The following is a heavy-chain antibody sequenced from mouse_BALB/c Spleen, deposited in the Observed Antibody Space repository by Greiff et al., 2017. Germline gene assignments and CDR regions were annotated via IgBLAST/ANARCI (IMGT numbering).Heavy chain of an antibody. Sequence: DVKLQESGPGLVKPSQSLSLTCTVTGYSITSDYAWNWIRQFPGNKLEWMGYISYSGSTSYNPSLKSRISITRDTSKNQFFLQLNSVTTEDTATYYCARSRDRYYFDYWGQGTTLTVSS. CDR2: ISYSGST. CDR1: GYSITSDYA. CDR3: ARSRDRYYFDY. D-gene: IGHD3-3*01. J-gene: IGHJ2*01. V-gene: IGHV3-2*02.